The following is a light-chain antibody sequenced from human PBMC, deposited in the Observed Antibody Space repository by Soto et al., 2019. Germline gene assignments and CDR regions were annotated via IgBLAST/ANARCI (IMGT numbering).Light chain of an antibody. V-gene: IGKV1-5*03. Sequence: DIQMTQSPSTLSASVGDGVTLACRASQSISSWLVWYQQKPGKAPKLLIYKASSLESGVPSRFSGSGSGTEFTLTISSLQPDDFATYYCQQYNSYWTFGQGTKVE. CDR3: QQYNSYWT. CDR1: QSISSW. CDR2: KAS. J-gene: IGKJ1*01.